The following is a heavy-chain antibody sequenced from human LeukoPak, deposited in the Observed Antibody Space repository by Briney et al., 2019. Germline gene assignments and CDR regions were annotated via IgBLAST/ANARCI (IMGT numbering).Heavy chain of an antibody. Sequence: GGSLRLSCAASGFTFSSYAMSWVRQAPGKGLEWVSAISGSGGSTYYADSVKGRFTISGDNSKNTLYLQMNSLRAEDTAVYYCAKDVRYCSGGSCYWGQGTLVTVSS. V-gene: IGHV3-23*01. J-gene: IGHJ4*02. CDR1: GFTFSSYA. CDR3: AKDVRYCSGGSCY. CDR2: ISGSGGST. D-gene: IGHD2-15*01.